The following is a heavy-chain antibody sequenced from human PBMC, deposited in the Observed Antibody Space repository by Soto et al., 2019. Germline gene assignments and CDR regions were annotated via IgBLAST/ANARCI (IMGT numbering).Heavy chain of an antibody. CDR3: AKGGRQWLVTSDFNY. CDR1: GFTFIDYA. D-gene: IGHD6-19*01. V-gene: IGHV3-30*18. J-gene: IGHJ4*02. Sequence: VQLVESGGGVVQPGRSLRLSCAASGFTFIDYAMHWVRQAPGKGLEWVAVFSHDGRNTHYADSVKGRFTISRDSSKNTVSLEMTSLRAEDTAFYYCAKGGRQWLVTSDFNYWGQGALVTVSS. CDR2: FSHDGRNT.